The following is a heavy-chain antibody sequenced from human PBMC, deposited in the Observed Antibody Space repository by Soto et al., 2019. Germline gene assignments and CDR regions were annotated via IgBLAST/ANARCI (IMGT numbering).Heavy chain of an antibody. CDR3: AKAFRAFDWLLLRGSYFDY. CDR2: ISGSGGST. CDR1: GFTFSSYA. Sequence: EVQLLESGGGLVQPGGSLRLSCAASGFTFSSYAMSWVRQAPGKGLEWVSAISGSGGSTYYADSVKGRFTISRDNSKNTLYLQMNSLRAEDTAVYYCAKAFRAFDWLLLRGSYFDYWGQGTLVTVSS. V-gene: IGHV3-23*01. D-gene: IGHD3-9*01. J-gene: IGHJ4*02.